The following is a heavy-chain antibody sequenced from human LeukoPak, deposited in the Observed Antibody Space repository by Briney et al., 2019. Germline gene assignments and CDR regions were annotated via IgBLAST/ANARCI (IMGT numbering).Heavy chain of an antibody. CDR3: ARPWRYAFDI. D-gene: IGHD3-3*01. CDR2: IKQDGTEK. Sequence: GGSLRLSCAASGFTFGSYWMSWVRQAPGKGLEWVANIKQDGTEKYYVDSVKGRFTISRDNAKNSLYLQMNSLRAEDTAVYYCARPWRYAFDIWGQGTMVTVSS. J-gene: IGHJ3*02. CDR1: GFTFGSYW. V-gene: IGHV3-7*03.